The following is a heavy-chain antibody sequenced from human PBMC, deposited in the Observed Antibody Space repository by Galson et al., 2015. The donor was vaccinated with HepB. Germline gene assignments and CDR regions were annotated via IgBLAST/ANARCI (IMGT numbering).Heavy chain of an antibody. V-gene: IGHV3-74*01. D-gene: IGHD4/OR15-4a*01. J-gene: IGHJ4*02. CDR1: GFTFNNYW. Sequence: SLRLSCAASGFTFNNYWMHWVRQAPGKGLVWVSRIDNDGIGTDYGDSVKGRFTISRDNAKNTLYLVMSSLRADDTAVYFCARRQCIGASCYLDSWGQGTLVTVSS. CDR2: IDNDGIGT. CDR3: ARRQCIGASCYLDS.